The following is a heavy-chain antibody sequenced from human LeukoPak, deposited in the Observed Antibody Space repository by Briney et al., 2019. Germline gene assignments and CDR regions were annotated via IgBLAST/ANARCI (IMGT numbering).Heavy chain of an antibody. CDR2: ISGSGDNS. V-gene: IGHV3-23*01. J-gene: IGHJ4*02. CDR3: AKCLGDGTNYYFAH. Sequence: PGGSLRLSCAASGFTCSSYAMGWVRLAPGKGLEWVSLISGSGDNSYYADSVKGRFTISRDNSKNTLYLQMSSLRAEDTALYYCAKCLGDGTNYYFAHWGQGTLVTVSS. D-gene: IGHD4/OR15-4a*01. CDR1: GFTCSSYA.